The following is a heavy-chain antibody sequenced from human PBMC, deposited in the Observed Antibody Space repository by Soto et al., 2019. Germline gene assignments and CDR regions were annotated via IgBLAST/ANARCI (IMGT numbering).Heavy chain of an antibody. V-gene: IGHV4-31*03. Sequence: SETLSLTCTVSGGPISSGGYYWSWIRQHPGKGLEWIRYIYYSGSTYYNPSLKSRVTISVDTSKNQFSLKLSSVTAADTAVYYCARALVPAANSHLDYWGQGTLVTVSS. CDR2: IYYSGST. CDR3: ARALVPAANSHLDY. J-gene: IGHJ4*02. D-gene: IGHD2-2*01. CDR1: GGPISSGGYY.